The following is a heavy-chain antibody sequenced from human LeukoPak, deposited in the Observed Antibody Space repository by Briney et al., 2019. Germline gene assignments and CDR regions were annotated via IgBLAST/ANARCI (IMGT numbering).Heavy chain of an antibody. D-gene: IGHD5-12*01. V-gene: IGHV4-59*12. J-gene: IGHJ6*03. CDR2: IYYSGST. CDR1: GGSISSYY. CDR3: ARDLEWPRLGYYYYYMDV. Sequence: SETLSLTCTVSGGSISSYYWSWIRQPPGKGLEWIGYIYYSGSTNYNPSLKSRVTISVDTSKNQFSLKLSSVTAADTAVYYCARDLEWPRLGYYYYYMDVWGKGTTVTVSS.